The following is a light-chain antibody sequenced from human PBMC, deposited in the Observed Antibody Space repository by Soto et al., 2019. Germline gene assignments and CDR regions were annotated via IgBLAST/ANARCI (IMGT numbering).Light chain of an antibody. V-gene: IGKV3-15*01. CDR3: QQYNAWPLYT. J-gene: IGKJ2*01. CDR1: QSVGGN. Sequence: EIGMTQSPATLSVSPGERATLSCRASQSVGGNLAWYQQRPGQAPRLLIYDASTRTTGIPARFSGSGSGAEFSLTISSLHAEDFAVYYCQQYNAWPLYTFGQGTKLEIK. CDR2: DAS.